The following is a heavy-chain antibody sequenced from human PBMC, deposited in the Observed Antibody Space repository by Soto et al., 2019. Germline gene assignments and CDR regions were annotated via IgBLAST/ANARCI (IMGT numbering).Heavy chain of an antibody. CDR1: GYTFTGYY. D-gene: IGHD6-19*01. V-gene: IGHV1-2*04. J-gene: IGHJ4*02. Sequence: AASVKVSCKASGYTFTGYYMHWVRQAPGQGLEWMGWINPNSGGTNYAQKFQGWVTMTRDTSISTAYMELSRLRSDDTAVYYCARDSGYSSGGRTYYFDYWGQGTLVTVSS. CDR2: INPNSGGT. CDR3: ARDSGYSSGGRTYYFDY.